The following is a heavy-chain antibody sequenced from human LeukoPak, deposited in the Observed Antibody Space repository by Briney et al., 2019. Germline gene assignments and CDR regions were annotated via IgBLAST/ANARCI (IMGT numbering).Heavy chain of an antibody. V-gene: IGHV4-30-4*01. Sequence: SETLSLTCTVSGGSITSGDYYWSWIRQPPGKGLEWIGYISYSGSTSYNPSLKSRVTISVDTSKNQFSLKLSSVTAADTAVYYCARSGLGGVIGGRWGQGTLATVSS. J-gene: IGHJ4*02. CDR3: ARSGLGGVIGGR. D-gene: IGHD3-16*01. CDR1: GGSITSGDYY. CDR2: ISYSGST.